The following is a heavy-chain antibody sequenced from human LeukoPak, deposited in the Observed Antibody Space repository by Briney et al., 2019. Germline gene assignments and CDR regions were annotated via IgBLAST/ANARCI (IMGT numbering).Heavy chain of an antibody. CDR1: GGSFSGYY. CDR2: INHSGST. Sequence: TSETLSLTCAVYGGSFSGYYWSWIRQPPGKGLEWIGEINHSGSTNYNPSLKSRVTISVDTSKNQFSLKLSSVTAADTAVYYCAYSSSWYGWAFDYWGQGTLVTVSS. J-gene: IGHJ4*02. D-gene: IGHD6-13*01. CDR3: AYSSSWYGWAFDY. V-gene: IGHV4-34*01.